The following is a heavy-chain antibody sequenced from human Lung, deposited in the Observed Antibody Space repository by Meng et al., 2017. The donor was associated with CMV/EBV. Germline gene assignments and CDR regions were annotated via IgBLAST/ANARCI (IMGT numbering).Heavy chain of an antibody. Sequence: GSLRLSCAVYGGSFSGYYWSWIRQPPGKGLEWIGEINHSGSTNYNPSLKSRVTISVDTSKNQFSLKLSSVTAADTAVYYWARAPIVGATRAWFYYGMEVWGQGTTVTGSS. CDR1: GGSFSGYY. J-gene: IGHJ6*02. V-gene: IGHV4-34*01. D-gene: IGHD1-26*01. CDR3: ARAPIVGATRAWFYYGMEV. CDR2: INHSGST.